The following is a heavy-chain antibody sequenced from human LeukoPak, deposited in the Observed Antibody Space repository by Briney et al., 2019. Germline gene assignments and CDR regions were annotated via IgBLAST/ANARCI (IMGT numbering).Heavy chain of an antibody. CDR1: GFTFSSYA. D-gene: IGHD6-19*01. V-gene: IGHV3-23*01. Sequence: QPGGSLRLSCAASGFTFSSYAMSWVRQAPGKGLEWVSAISGSGVSTYYADSVKGRFTISRDNSKNTLYLQMNSLRAEDTAVYYCARDRGAVAGLGYFQHWGQGTLVTVSS. J-gene: IGHJ1*01. CDR2: ISGSGVST. CDR3: ARDRGAVAGLGYFQH.